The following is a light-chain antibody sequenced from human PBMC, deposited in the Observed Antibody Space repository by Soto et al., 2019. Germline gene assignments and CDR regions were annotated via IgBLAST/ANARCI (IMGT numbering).Light chain of an antibody. CDR2: GAS. CDR3: HHNNHWLCT. J-gene: IGKJ2*02. Sequence: EIFMTQSPATLCVSPGERATRSCRASQSISSNLSWYQQKAGQAPRLLIYGASTRATGIPARFSGSGSETELPLTITSLLSEDFAVYSCHHNNHWLCTLAQGT. V-gene: IGKV3-15*01. CDR1: QSISSN.